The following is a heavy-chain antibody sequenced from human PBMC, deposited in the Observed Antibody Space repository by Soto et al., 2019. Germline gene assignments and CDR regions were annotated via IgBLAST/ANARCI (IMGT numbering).Heavy chain of an antibody. CDR3: AREGGNYPLDY. CDR2: TYYRSRWHK. D-gene: IGHD1-26*01. J-gene: IGHJ4*02. CDR1: GDSVSNNSAA. V-gene: IGHV6-1*01. Sequence: QVQLQQSGPGLVKPSQTLSLTCAISGDSVSNNSAAWTWIRQSPSRGLEWLGRTYYRSRWHKDYATSVKSRITMNPDTSKNQFSLHLDSVTPEDTAVYYCAREGGNYPLDYWGQGTLVTVSS.